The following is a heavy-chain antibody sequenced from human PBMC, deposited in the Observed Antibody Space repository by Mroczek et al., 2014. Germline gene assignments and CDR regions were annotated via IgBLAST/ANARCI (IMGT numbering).Heavy chain of an antibody. D-gene: IGHD3-22*01. CDR1: GGSISSGSYY. V-gene: IGHV4-61*02. Sequence: QVQLQQWGPGLVKPSQTLSLTCTVSGGSISSGSYYWSWIRQPAGKGLEWIGRIYTSGSTNYNPSLKSRVTISVDTSKNQFSLKLSSVTAADTAVYYCARDPEDYYDSSGLSGAFDIWGQGTMVTVSS. CDR3: ARDPEDYYDSSGLSGAFDI. J-gene: IGHJ3*02. CDR2: IYTSGST.